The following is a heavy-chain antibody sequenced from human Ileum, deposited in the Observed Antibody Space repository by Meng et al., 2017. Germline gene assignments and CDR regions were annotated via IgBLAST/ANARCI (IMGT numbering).Heavy chain of an antibody. V-gene: IGHV1-2*02. CDR2: INSYNGDT. CDR3: VRGPSFGGFDY. J-gene: IGHJ4*02. D-gene: IGHD3-16*01. Sequence: VELVPSGAEGKKPWASGKVSCKASGYTFTDYWMHWVRQAPGQGLEWMGWINSYNGDTRYAQKFQGRVTMTRDTSISSAYMEVRSLTSDDTAVYYCVRGPSFGGFDYWGQGTLVTVSS. CDR1: GYTFTDYW.